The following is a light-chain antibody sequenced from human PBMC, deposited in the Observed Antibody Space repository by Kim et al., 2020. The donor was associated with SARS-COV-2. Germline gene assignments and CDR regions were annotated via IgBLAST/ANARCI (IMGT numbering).Light chain of an antibody. CDR1: QSISSR. CDR3: QHYNSYSWT. CDR2: RTS. J-gene: IGKJ1*01. V-gene: IGKV1-5*03. Sequence: DIQMTQSPSTLSASVGDRVTITCRASQSISSRLVWYQQKPGKAPKLLIYRTSSLESGVPSRFTGSGSGTEFTLTISSLQPYDFATYYCQHYNSYSWTFGQGTKVDIK.